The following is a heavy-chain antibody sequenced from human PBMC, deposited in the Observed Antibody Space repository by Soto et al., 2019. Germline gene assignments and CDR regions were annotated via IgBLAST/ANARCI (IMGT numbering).Heavy chain of an antibody. Sequence: GASVKVSCKASGYTFTSYYMHWVRQAPGQELEWMGIINPSGGSTSYAQKFQGRVTMTRDTSTSTVYMELSILRSEDTAVYYCARGYDFWSGYPISFDYWGQGTLVTVSS. D-gene: IGHD3-3*01. CDR2: INPSGGST. V-gene: IGHV1-46*01. CDR3: ARGYDFWSGYPISFDY. CDR1: GYTFTSYY. J-gene: IGHJ4*02.